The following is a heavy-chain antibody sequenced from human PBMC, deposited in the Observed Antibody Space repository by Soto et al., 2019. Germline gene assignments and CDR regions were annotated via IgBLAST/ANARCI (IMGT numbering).Heavy chain of an antibody. D-gene: IGHD6-13*01. J-gene: IGHJ5*01. CDR1: GFTFSSYA. CDR2: ISGSGGST. CDR3: AKDHAGYISSWSDS. Sequence: GGSLRLSCAASGFTFSSYAMSWVRQAPGKGLEWVSAISGSGGSTYYADSVKGRFTISRDNSKNTLYLQMNSLRAEDTAVYYWAKDHAGYISSWSDSWGKGTRVTVSS. V-gene: IGHV3-23*01.